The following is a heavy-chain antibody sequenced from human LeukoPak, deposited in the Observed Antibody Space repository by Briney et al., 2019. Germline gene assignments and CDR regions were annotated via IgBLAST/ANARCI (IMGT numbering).Heavy chain of an antibody. D-gene: IGHD6-19*01. Sequence: GGSLRLSCAASGFTFSSYGMHWVRQAPGKGLEWVAVISYDGSNKYYADSVKGRFTISRDNSKNTLYLQMNSLRAEDTAVYYCVSGWTDAFDIWGRGTMVTVSS. V-gene: IGHV3-30*03. J-gene: IGHJ3*02. CDR2: ISYDGSNK. CDR3: VSGWTDAFDI. CDR1: GFTFSSYG.